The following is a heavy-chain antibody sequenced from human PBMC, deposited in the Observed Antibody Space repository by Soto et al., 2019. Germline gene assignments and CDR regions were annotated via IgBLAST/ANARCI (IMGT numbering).Heavy chain of an antibody. Sequence: PSETLSLTCTVSGGSIISGGYYFICIRQQPWRGLEWIGYIYYSGSTYYNLSLKSRVTISVDTSKNQFSLKLSSVTAADTAVYYCARAARITIFGVVNYGMDLWGQGTTVTVSS. CDR3: ARAARITIFGVVNYGMDL. J-gene: IGHJ6*02. CDR1: GGSIISGGYY. V-gene: IGHV4-31*03. CDR2: IYYSGST. D-gene: IGHD3-3*01.